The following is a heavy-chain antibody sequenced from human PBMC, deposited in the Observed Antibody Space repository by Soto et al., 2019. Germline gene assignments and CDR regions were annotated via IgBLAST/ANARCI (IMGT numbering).Heavy chain of an antibody. Sequence: VASVKVSCKASGYSFTSYVIYWVRQAPGQRLEWMGWINAGNGNTKYSQKFQGRVTITSDTSASTAYMELSSLRSEDTAVYFCARGVENIVVVLDVSGYYGMDVWGQGTTVTVS. CDR2: INAGNGNT. V-gene: IGHV1-3*01. J-gene: IGHJ6*02. CDR1: GYSFTSYV. D-gene: IGHD2-2*01. CDR3: ARGVENIVVVLDVSGYYGMDV.